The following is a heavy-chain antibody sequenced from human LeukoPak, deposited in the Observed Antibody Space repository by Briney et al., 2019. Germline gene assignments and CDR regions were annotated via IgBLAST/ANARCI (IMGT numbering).Heavy chain of an antibody. Sequence: GGSLRLSCAASGFTFSSYAMNWVRQPPAKGLEWVSHISSSGGSTYYAGSVKGRFTISRDNSKNTLYLQMNSLRAEDTAVYYCAKALTGTKAFDIWGQGTMVTVSS. CDR2: ISSSGGST. V-gene: IGHV3-23*01. CDR3: AKALTGTKAFDI. D-gene: IGHD1-20*01. CDR1: GFTFSSYA. J-gene: IGHJ3*02.